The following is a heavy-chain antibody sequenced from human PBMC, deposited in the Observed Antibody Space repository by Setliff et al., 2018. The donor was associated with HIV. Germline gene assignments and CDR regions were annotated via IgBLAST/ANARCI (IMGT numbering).Heavy chain of an antibody. J-gene: IGHJ4*02. D-gene: IGHD1-26*01. CDR1: GASISSSSYS. V-gene: IGHV4-39*07. CDR2: LYSSGRT. Sequence: SETLSLTCSVSGASISSSSYSWGWIRQPPGKGLEWIGSLYSSGRTYYKSSLKSRVTISVDTSKNLFSLKLSSVTAADTAVYYCASVGSDRPLATDYWGQGTLVTRLL. CDR3: ASVGSDRPLATDY.